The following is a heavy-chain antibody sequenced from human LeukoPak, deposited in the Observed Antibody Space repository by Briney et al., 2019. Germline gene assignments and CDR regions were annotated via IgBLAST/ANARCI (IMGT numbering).Heavy chain of an antibody. CDR1: GFTFRSYS. CDR3: TRRSDSGTYHDY. V-gene: IGHV3-74*03. Sequence: PGGSLRLSCAASGFTFRSYSMHWVRQAPGKGLEWVSRINSDVSITTYADSVKGRFTVSRDNAKNTLFLQMNSLRAEDTAVYYCTRRSDSGTYHDYWGQGTLVTVSS. D-gene: IGHD1-26*01. J-gene: IGHJ4*02. CDR2: INSDVSIT.